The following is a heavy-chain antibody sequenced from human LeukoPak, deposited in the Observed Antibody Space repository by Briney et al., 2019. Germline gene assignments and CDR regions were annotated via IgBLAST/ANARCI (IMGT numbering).Heavy chain of an antibody. CDR2: IYYSGST. V-gene: IGHV4-59*01. CDR3: ARGDFCSKSNCYLRPMDV. J-gene: IGHJ6*03. CDR1: GGPISDYY. D-gene: IGHD3-3*01. Sequence: SGTLSLTCTVSGGPISDYYWNWIRQPPGKGLEWIGYIYYSGSTTYNPSLKSRVTMSVDTAKNQFSLKLRSVTAADTAVYYCARGDFCSKSNCYLRPMDVWGKGTTVTVSS.